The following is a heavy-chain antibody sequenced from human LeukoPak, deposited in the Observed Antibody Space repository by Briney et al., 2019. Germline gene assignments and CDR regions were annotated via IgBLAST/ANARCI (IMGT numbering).Heavy chain of an antibody. CDR2: IYYSGST. V-gene: IGHV4-59*08. CDR1: GGSISSYY. CDR3: ARHVITAFDI. J-gene: IGHJ3*02. Sequence: LETLSLTCTVSGGSISSYYWSWVRQPPGKGLEWIGYIYYSGSTNYNPSLKSRVTISVDTSKNQFSLKLSSVTAADTAVYYCARHVITAFDIWGQGTMVTVSS. D-gene: IGHD1-14*01.